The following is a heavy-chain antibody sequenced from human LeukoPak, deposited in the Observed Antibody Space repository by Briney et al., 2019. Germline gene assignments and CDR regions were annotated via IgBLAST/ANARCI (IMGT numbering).Heavy chain of an antibody. V-gene: IGHV3-66*01. D-gene: IGHD2-8*02. J-gene: IGHJ6*02. CDR3: TRVQAGRSGLMDV. Sequence: GGSLRLSCAASGFTVSSNYMSWVRQAPGKGLEWVSVIYSGGNTYYADSVKGRFTISRDNSKNTLYLQMNSLRDEDAAVYHCTRVQAGRSGLMDVWGRGTTVTVSS. CDR2: IYSGGNT. CDR1: GFTVSSNY.